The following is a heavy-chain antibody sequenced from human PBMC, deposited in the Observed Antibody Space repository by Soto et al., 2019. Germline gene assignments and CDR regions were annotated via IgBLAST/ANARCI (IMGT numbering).Heavy chain of an antibody. CDR3: AHRATMTMLGLVIENGVWFAP. CDR2: IDWDDDK. D-gene: IGHD3-10*02. V-gene: IGHV2-5*02. J-gene: IGHJ5*02. Sequence: QINLKESAPTVVKPTQTLTLTCTFSGFSLSSSGAAVGWFHQPPGRALEWVALIDWDDDKRYNRYNPSLDERLSVTTDTSKSLGAPALTNVDPADTAPDSCAHRATMTMLGLVIENGVWFAPWGQGTRVIASS. CDR1: GFSLSSSGAA.